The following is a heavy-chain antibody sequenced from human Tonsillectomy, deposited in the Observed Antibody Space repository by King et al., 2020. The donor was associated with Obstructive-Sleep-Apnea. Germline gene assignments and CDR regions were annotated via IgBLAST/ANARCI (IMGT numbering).Heavy chain of an antibody. CDR2: IWYDGSNK. CDR3: ARHERLFDY. J-gene: IGHJ4*02. CDR1: GFTFSSYG. D-gene: IGHD4-11*01. Sequence: QLVQSGGGVVQPGRSLRRSCAASGFTFSSYGMHWVRQAPGKGLEWVAVIWYDGSNKYYADSVKGRFTISRDNSKNTLYQQMNSLRAEDTAVYYCARHERLFDYWGQGTLVTVSS. V-gene: IGHV3-33*01.